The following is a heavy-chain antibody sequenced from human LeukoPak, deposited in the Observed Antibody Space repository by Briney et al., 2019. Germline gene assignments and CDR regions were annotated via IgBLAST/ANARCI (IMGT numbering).Heavy chain of an antibody. J-gene: IGHJ4*02. V-gene: IGHV4-34*01. CDR2: INHSGST. D-gene: IGHD6-19*01. CDR1: GGSFSGYY. Sequence: SETLSLTCAVYGGSFSGYYWSWIRQPPGKGLEWIGEINHSGSTNYNPSLKSRVTISVDTSKNQFSLKLSSVTAADTAVYYCARTLTGMAVAGPKGFDYWGQGSLVTVSS. CDR3: ARTLTGMAVAGPKGFDY.